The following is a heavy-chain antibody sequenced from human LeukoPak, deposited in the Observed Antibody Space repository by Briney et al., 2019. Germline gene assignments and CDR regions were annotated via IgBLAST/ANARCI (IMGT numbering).Heavy chain of an antibody. CDR2: IYHSGST. V-gene: IGHV4-38-2*01. CDR3: ARPGQPSVTTSYAFDI. CDR1: GYSISSGYY. Sequence: PSETQSLTCAVSGYSISSGYYWGWIRQPPGKGLEWIGSIYHSGSTYYNPSLKSRVTISVDTSKNQFSLKLSSVTAADTAVYYCARPGQPSVTTSYAFDIWGQGTMVTVSP. J-gene: IGHJ3*02. D-gene: IGHD4-17*01.